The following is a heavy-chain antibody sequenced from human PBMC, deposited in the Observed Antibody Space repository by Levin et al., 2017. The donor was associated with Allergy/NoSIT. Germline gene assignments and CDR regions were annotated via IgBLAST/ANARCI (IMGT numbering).Heavy chain of an antibody. Sequence: ASVKVSCKASGYTFTGYYMHWVRQAPGQGLEWMGWINPNSGGTNYAQKFQGRVTMTRDTSISTAYMELSRLRSDDTAVYYCARDQYSSSFSYYYGMDGWGQGTTVTVSS. CDR3: ARDQYSSSFSYYYGMDG. CDR2: INPNSGGT. V-gene: IGHV1-2*02. J-gene: IGHJ6*02. D-gene: IGHD6-6*01. CDR1: GYTFTGYY.